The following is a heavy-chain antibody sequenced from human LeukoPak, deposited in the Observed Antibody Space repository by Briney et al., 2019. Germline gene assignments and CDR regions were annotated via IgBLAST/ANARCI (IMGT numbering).Heavy chain of an antibody. D-gene: IGHD2-8*01. J-gene: IGHJ4*02. CDR2: IYHSGST. V-gene: IGHV4-4*02. CDR1: GGSISSSNW. Sequence: SETLSLTCAVSGGSISSSNWWSWVRQPPGKGLEWIGEIYHSGSTNYNPSLKSRVTISVDKSKNQFSLKLSSVTAADTAVYYCARTNGPSYYFDYWGQGTLVTVFS. CDR3: ARTNGPSYYFDY.